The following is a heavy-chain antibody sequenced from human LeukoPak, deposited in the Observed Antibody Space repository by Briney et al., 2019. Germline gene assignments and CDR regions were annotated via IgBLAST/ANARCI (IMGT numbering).Heavy chain of an antibody. V-gene: IGHV3-23*01. J-gene: IGHJ2*01. Sequence: GGSLRLSCAASGFTFSTYAMSWVRQAPGKGLEYVSVISGSGGGTSYTDSVKGRFTISRDNSKNTLYLQMNSLRVEDTAVYYCARDEASWYFDLWGRGTLVTVSS. CDR3: ARDEASWYFDL. CDR1: GFTFSTYA. CDR2: ISGSGGGT.